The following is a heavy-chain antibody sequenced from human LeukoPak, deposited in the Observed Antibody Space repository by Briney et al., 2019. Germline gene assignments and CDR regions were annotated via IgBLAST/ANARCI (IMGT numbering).Heavy chain of an antibody. J-gene: IGHJ6*02. V-gene: IGHV3-74*01. Sequence: PGGSLRLSCAASGFTFSRYWMHWVRQVPGKGLVWVSRIDSDGCTTTYADSVNGRFTVSRDNAKTTLYLQMNSLRAEDTAVYYCAKGRSVDSRYTMDVWGQGTTVTVSS. CDR2: IDSDGCTT. CDR1: GFTFSRYW. D-gene: IGHD2-21*02. CDR3: AKGRSVDSRYTMDV.